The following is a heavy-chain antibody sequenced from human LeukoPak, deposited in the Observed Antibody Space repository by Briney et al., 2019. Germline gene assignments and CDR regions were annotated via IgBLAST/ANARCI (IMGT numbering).Heavy chain of an antibody. CDR1: GFTFSNAW. CDR2: IKSKTDGGTT. J-gene: IGHJ4*02. CDR3: TTRPIYGDPTYYFDY. D-gene: IGHD4-17*01. V-gene: IGHV3-15*01. Sequence: GGSLRLSCAASGFTFSNAWMSWARQAPGKGLEWVGRIKSKTDGGTTDYAAPVKGRFTISRDDSKNTLYLQMNSLKTEDTAVYYCTTRPIYGDPTYYFDYWGQGTLVTVSS.